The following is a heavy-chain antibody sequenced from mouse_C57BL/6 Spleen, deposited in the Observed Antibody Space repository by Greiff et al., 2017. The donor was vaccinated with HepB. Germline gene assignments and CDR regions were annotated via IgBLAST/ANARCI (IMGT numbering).Heavy chain of an antibody. CDR2: INPSSGYT. J-gene: IGHJ4*01. V-gene: IGHV1-7*01. CDR1: GYTFTSYW. D-gene: IGHD1-1*01. CDR3: APYGSSYGDYAMDY. Sequence: QVHVKQSGAELAKPGASVKLSCKASGYTFTSYWMHWVKQRPGQGLEWIGYINPSSGYTKYNQKFKDKATLTADKSSSTAYMQLSSLTYEDSAVYYCAPYGSSYGDYAMDYWGQGTSVTVSS.